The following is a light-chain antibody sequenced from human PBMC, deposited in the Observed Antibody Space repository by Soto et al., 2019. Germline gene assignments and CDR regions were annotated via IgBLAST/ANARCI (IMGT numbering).Light chain of an antibody. V-gene: IGKV1-5*01. CDR1: QTISSG. Sequence: DIPMTQSPSTLSASVGDRVTITCRASQTISSGLAWYQQKPGKAPKVLIYDASTLESGVPSRFSGSGSGTEFTPTISSLQPDDFATYYCQQYKSYKTFGHGTKVEIK. CDR2: DAS. J-gene: IGKJ1*01. CDR3: QQYKSYKT.